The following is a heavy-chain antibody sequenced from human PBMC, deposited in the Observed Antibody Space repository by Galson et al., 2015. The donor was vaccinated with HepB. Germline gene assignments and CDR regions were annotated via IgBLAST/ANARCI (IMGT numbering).Heavy chain of an antibody. D-gene: IGHD2-21*02. V-gene: IGHV1-24*01. CDR2: FDPEDGET. CDR3: ATCGDCPYYYYGMDV. J-gene: IGHJ6*02. CDR1: GYTLTELS. Sequence: SVKVSCKVSGYTLTELSMPWVRQAPGKGLEWMGGFDPEDGETIYAQKFQGRVTMTEGTSTDTAYMELSSLRSEDTAVYYCATCGDCPYYYYGMDVWGQGTTVTVSS.